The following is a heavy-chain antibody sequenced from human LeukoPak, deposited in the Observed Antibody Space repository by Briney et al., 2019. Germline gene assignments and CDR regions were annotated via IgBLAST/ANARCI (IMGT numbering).Heavy chain of an antibody. J-gene: IGHJ3*02. CDR2: ISAYNGNT. V-gene: IGHV1-18*01. D-gene: IGHD3-22*01. Sequence: ASVKVSCKASGYTFTSYGISWVRQAPGQGLEWMGWISAYNGNTNYALKLQGRVTMTTDTSTSTAYMELRSLRSDDTAVYNCAREASTMIVAPTDAFDIWGQGTMVTVSS. CDR1: GYTFTSYG. CDR3: AREASTMIVAPTDAFDI.